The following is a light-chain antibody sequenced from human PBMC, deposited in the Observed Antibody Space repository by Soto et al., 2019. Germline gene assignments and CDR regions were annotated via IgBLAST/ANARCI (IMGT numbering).Light chain of an antibody. CDR1: QGISSW. CDR3: QQANSYPIT. V-gene: IGKV1-12*01. CDR2: AAS. J-gene: IGKJ5*01. Sequence: DIQMTQSASSVSASIEDRVTVTCRASQGISSWLAWYQKKPGKAPKLLIYAASSLQSGVPSRFSGSGSGTDFTLTISSLQPEDCAIYFCQQANSYPITSAHRTRLEIK.